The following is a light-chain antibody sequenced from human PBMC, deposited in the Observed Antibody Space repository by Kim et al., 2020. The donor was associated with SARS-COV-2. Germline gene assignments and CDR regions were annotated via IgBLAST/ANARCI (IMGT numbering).Light chain of an antibody. Sequence: SSELTQDPAVSVALGPTVRITCQGDSLRSYYATWYQQKPGQAPILVIYGKDNRPSGIPDRFSGSSSGNTASLTITGTQAGDEADYYCNSRDSNDNVLFGGGTKLTVL. CDR1: SLRSYY. CDR3: NSRDSNDNVL. J-gene: IGLJ2*01. CDR2: GKD. V-gene: IGLV3-19*01.